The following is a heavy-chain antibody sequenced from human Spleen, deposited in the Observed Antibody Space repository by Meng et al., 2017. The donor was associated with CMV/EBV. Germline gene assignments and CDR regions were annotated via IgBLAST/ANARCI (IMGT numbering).Heavy chain of an antibody. J-gene: IGHJ6*02. Sequence: ASVKVSCKASGYTSTGFNIHWVRQAPGQGLEWVGWINPNSGDTDYAQKFQGNVTMTRDTSINTVHMELNRLRSDDTAVYYCGRGRITIFGVAPDRVDVWGQGATVTVSS. CDR3: GRGRITIFGVAPDRVDV. CDR2: INPNSGDT. V-gene: IGHV1-2*02. CDR1: GYTSTGFN. D-gene: IGHD3-3*01.